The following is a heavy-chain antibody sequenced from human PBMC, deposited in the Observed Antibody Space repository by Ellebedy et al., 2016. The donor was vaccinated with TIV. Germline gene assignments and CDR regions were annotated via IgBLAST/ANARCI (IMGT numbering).Heavy chain of an antibody. J-gene: IGHJ6*02. Sequence: SGPTLVKPTQTLTLTCTFSGFSLSTSGMCVSWIRQPPGKALEWLALIDWDDDKYYSTSLKTRLTITKDTSKNQVVLTMTNMDPVDTATYYCAHASTAGIAAAGTRNYYYYGMDVWGQGTTVTVSS. V-gene: IGHV2-70*12. CDR1: GFSLSTSGMC. D-gene: IGHD6-13*01. CDR2: IDWDDDK. CDR3: AHASTAGIAAAGTRNYYYYGMDV.